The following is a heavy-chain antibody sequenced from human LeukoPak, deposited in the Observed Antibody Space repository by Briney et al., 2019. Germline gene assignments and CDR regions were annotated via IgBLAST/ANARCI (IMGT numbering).Heavy chain of an antibody. Sequence: PSETLSLTCAAYGGSFSGYYWSWIRQPPGKGLEWIGEINHSGSTNYNPSLKSRVTISVDTSKNQFSLKLSSVTAADTAVYYCARLLSDYGGYGLDYWGQGTLVTVSS. CDR1: GGSFSGYY. D-gene: IGHD4-17*01. CDR3: ARLLSDYGGYGLDY. CDR2: INHSGST. V-gene: IGHV4-34*01. J-gene: IGHJ4*02.